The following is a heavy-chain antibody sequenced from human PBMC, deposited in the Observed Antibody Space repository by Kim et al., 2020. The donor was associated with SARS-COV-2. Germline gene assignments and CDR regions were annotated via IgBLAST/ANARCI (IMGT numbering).Heavy chain of an antibody. CDR3: ARFQHGSGSYLDPFDI. Sequence: SETLSLTCTVSGGSLSPYYWSWIRQPPGKGLEWIGYMHYSGRANYSPSLKSRVAISVDTSKNHFSLNLTSVTAADTAKYFCARFQHGSGSYLDPFDIWGRGTLVTVSS. D-gene: IGHD3-10*01. CDR1: GGSLSPYY. J-gene: IGHJ3*02. CDR2: MHYSGRA. V-gene: IGHV4-59*01.